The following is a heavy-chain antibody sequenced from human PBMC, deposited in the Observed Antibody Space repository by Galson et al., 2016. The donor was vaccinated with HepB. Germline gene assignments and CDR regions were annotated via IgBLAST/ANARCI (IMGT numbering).Heavy chain of an antibody. CDR3: AKDRASTRWSYFFNN. V-gene: IGHV3-23*01. CDR1: GFTFRSSA. CDR2: ISASGDDT. J-gene: IGHJ4*02. Sequence: SLRLSCAASGFTFRSSAMSWVRQTPGKGQEWVSAISASGDDTHYADAVKGRFTISRDNSNDTLYLQMSSLRAEDTAVYYCAKDRASTRWSYFFNNWGQGSRVTVSS. D-gene: IGHD6-19*01.